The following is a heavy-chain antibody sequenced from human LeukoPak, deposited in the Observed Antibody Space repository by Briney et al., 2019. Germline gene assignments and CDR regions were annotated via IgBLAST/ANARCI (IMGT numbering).Heavy chain of an antibody. J-gene: IGHJ6*03. Sequence: GESLKISCKGSGYSFTSYWIGWVRQMPGKGLEWMGIIYPGGSDTRYSPSFQGQVTISADKSISTAYLQWSSLKASDTAMYYCARRADYYYYYMDVWGKGTTVTVSS. CDR1: GYSFTSYW. CDR2: IYPGGSDT. V-gene: IGHV5-51*01. CDR3: ARRADYYYYYMDV.